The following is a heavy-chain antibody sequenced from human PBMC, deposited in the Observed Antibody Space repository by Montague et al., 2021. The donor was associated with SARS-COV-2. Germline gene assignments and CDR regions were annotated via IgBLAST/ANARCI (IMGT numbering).Heavy chain of an antibody. CDR1: GDSVVEHRGG. V-gene: IGHV6-1*01. CDR2: TYYGTKWYS. CDR3: VRYSGWFYFDF. D-gene: IGHD6-19*01. J-gene: IGHJ4*02. Sequence: CAISGDSVVEHRGGWGGNRHEPSRGLELLGRTYYGTKWYSDYAPSVRGRLTVNPDASKNEFSLELNYVTPEDTAVYYCVRYSGWFYFDFWGQGTLVTVSS.